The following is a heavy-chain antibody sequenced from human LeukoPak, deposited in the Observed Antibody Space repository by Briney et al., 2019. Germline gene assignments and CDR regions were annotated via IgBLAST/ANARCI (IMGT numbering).Heavy chain of an antibody. V-gene: IGHV4-61*02. CDR3: AREGYCSSTSCYQFDY. CDR2: IYTSGST. J-gene: IGHJ4*02. CDR1: GGSISSGSYY. D-gene: IGHD2-2*01. Sequence: SETLSLTCTVSGGSISSGSYYWSWIRQPAGKGLEWIGRIYTSGSTNYNSSLKSRVTISVDTSKNQFSLKLSSVTAADTAVYYCAREGYCSSTSCYQFDYWGQGTLVTVSS.